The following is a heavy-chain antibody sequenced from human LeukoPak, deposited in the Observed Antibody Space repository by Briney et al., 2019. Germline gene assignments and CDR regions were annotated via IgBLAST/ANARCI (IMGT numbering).Heavy chain of an antibody. Sequence: GGSLRLSCAASGFTFSSYAMSWVRQAPGKGLEWVSAISGSGGSTYYADSVKGRFTISRDNSKNTLYLQMNSLRAEDTAVYYCARVIKADTAMVLPLDYWGQGTLVTVSS. D-gene: IGHD5-18*01. V-gene: IGHV3-23*01. CDR1: GFTFSSYA. J-gene: IGHJ4*02. CDR2: ISGSGGST. CDR3: ARVIKADTAMVLPLDY.